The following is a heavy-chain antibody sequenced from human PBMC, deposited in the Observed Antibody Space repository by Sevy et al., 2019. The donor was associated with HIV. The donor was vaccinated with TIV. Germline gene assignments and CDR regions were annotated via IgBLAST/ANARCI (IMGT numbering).Heavy chain of an antibody. Sequence: GGSLRLSCLTSGFSFSSFALHWVRQPPGKGLEWVAMVSYDGDETYYADSVKGRFTVSRDISTNSVSLEMNRLRGEDTAVYYCAKDLRRVAGTGMDFWGQGTLVTVSS. CDR1: GFSFSSFA. J-gene: IGHJ4*02. CDR3: AKDLRRVAGTGMDF. D-gene: IGHD1-1*01. V-gene: IGHV3-30*18. CDR2: VSYDGDET.